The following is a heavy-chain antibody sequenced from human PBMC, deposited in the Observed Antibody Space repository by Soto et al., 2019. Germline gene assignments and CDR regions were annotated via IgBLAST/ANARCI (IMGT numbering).Heavy chain of an antibody. CDR2: ISYDGSNK. V-gene: IGHV3-30*18. Sequence: QVQLVESGGGVVQPGRSLRLSCAASGFTFSSYGMHWVRQAPGKGLEWVAVISYDGSNKYYADSVKGRFTISRDNSKNTQHLQMSSIGAEDTVVYYGAKDQRSLYCDNSGFDYWGQGTLVTVSS. CDR1: GFTFSSYG. D-gene: IGHD3-22*01. J-gene: IGHJ4*02. CDR3: AKDQRSLYCDNSGFDY.